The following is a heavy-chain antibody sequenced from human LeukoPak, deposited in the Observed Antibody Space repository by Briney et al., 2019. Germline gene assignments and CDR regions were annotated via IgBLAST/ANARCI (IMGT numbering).Heavy chain of an antibody. V-gene: IGHV3-21*01. Sequence: GGSLRLSCAASGFTFSSYSMNWVRQAPGKGLEWVSSISSSSSYIYYADSVKGRFTISRDNAKNSLYLQMNSLRAEDTAVYYCATTYDILPAVFYYWGQGTLVTVSS. CDR3: ATTYDILPAVFYY. D-gene: IGHD3-9*01. CDR2: ISSSSSYI. J-gene: IGHJ4*02. CDR1: GFTFSSYS.